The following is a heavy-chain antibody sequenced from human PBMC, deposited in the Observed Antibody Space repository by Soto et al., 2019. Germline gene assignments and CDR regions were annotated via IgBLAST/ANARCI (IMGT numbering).Heavy chain of an antibody. V-gene: IGHV3-11*06. CDR3: ARDRCSSGSCYPPYHDYGMDV. CDR1: GFSFSASF. D-gene: IGHD2-2*01. Sequence: PGGSLWLTCAGSGFSFSASFMCWSLLAPGEGLGWVTYLTSRSLHTNYEDSEKGRFTISRDNAKNSQYLQMNSLRAEDTAIDYCARDRCSSGSCYPPYHDYGMDVWGQGTTVTVSS. J-gene: IGHJ6*02. CDR2: LTSRSLHT.